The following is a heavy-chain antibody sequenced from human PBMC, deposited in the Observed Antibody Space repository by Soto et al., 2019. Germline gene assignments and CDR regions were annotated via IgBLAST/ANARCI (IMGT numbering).Heavy chain of an antibody. CDR2: INPSGGST. V-gene: IGHV1-46*01. Sequence: GASVKVSCKASGYIFTAYSMHWVRQAPGQGLEWMGIINPSGGSTSYAQKFQGRVTMTRDTSTSTVYMELSSLRSEDTAVYYCARENSPIAVAVYYYYYGMDVWGQGTTVTVSS. J-gene: IGHJ6*02. CDR1: GYIFTAYS. D-gene: IGHD6-19*01. CDR3: ARENSPIAVAVYYYYYGMDV.